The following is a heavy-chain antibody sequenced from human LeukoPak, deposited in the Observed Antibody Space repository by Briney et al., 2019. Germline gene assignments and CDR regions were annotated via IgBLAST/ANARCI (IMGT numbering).Heavy chain of an antibody. J-gene: IGHJ4*02. D-gene: IGHD3-9*01. V-gene: IGHV3-21*01. CDR1: GFTFNSYS. CDR3: ARADTSDILTGYSDY. CDR2: TSSSSSYI. Sequence: GGSLRLSCTASGFTFNSYSMNWVRQAPGKGLEWVSSTSSSSSYIYYADSVKGRFTISRDNAKKSLYLQMNRLRDEDTAVYFCARADTSDILTGYSDYWGQGTLVTVSS.